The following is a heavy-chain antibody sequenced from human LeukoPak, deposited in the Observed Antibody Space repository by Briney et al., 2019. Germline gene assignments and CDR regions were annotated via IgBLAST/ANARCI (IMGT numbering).Heavy chain of an antibody. D-gene: IGHD3-10*01. Sequence: ASVKASCKASGGTFSSYAISWVRQAPGHGLEWLGGIIPIFGTANYAQKFQGRVTITADESTSTAYMELSSLRSEDTAVYYCARDRYGSGSYYYFQHWGQGTLVTVSS. CDR3: ARDRYGSGSYYYFQH. CDR1: GGTFSSYA. J-gene: IGHJ1*01. V-gene: IGHV1-69*13. CDR2: IIPIFGTA.